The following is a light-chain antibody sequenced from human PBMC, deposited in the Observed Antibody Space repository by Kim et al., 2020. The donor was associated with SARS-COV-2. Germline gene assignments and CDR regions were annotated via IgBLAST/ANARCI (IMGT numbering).Light chain of an antibody. V-gene: IGKV3-11*01. Sequence: SLSPGERATRSCRASQSVSSYLAWYQQKPGQAPRLLIYDASNRATGIPARFSGSGSGTDFTLTISSLEPEDFAVYYCQQHSNWLTVGGGTKVDIK. J-gene: IGKJ4*01. CDR3: QQHSNWLT. CDR2: DAS. CDR1: QSVSSY.